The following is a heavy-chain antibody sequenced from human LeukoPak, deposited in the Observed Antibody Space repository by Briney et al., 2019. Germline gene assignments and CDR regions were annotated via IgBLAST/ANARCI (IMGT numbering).Heavy chain of an antibody. V-gene: IGHV1-69*04. CDR2: IIPILGIA. J-gene: IGHJ6*02. D-gene: IGHD3-22*01. CDR3: ARVVVSSYYYYGMDV. Sequence: SVKVSCKASGGTFSSYAISWVRQAPGQGLEWTGRIIPILGIANYAQKFQGRVTITADKSTSTAYMELSSLRSEDTAVYYCARVVVSSYYYYGMDVWGQGTTVTVSS. CDR1: GGTFSSYA.